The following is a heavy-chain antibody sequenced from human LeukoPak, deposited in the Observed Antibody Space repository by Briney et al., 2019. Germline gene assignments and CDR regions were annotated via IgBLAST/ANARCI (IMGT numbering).Heavy chain of an antibody. CDR2: IYYSGST. CDR1: GGSISSSSYY. D-gene: IGHD1-26*01. J-gene: IGHJ6*03. Sequence: SETLSLTCTVSGGSISSSSYYWGWIRQPPGKGLEWIGSIYYSGSTYYNPSLKSRVTISVDTSKNQFSLKLSSVTAADTAVYYCARQFSGRTVGYYYMDVWGKGTTVTVSS. CDR3: ARQFSGRTVGYYYMDV. V-gene: IGHV4-39*01.